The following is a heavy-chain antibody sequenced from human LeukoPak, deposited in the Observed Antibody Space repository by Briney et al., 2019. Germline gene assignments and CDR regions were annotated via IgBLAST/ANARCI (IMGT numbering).Heavy chain of an antibody. V-gene: IGHV3-30*18. J-gene: IGHJ4*02. Sequence: GGSLRLSCAASGFTFSSYGMHWVRQAPGKGLEWVAVISYDGSNKYYADSVKGRFTISRDNSKNTLYLQMNSLRAEDTAVYYCAKVYPLGLWFGELGYWGQGTLVTVSS. CDR3: AKVYPLGLWFGELGY. D-gene: IGHD3-10*01. CDR2: ISYDGSNK. CDR1: GFTFSSYG.